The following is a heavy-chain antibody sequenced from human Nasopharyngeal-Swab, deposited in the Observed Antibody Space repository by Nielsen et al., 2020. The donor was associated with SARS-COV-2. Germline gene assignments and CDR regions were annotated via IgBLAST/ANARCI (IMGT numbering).Heavy chain of an antibody. V-gene: IGHV4-34*01. J-gene: IGHJ5*01. D-gene: IGHD3-22*01. CDR3: ARGLVDVNMMLVVIGFSYWLDS. Sequence: ESLKISCAASGFTFRDYSMNWIRQPPGKGLEWIGEINHRGSTNYNPSLKSRVTISADTSKNQFSLNLSSVTAADTAVYYCARGLVDVNMMLVVIGFSYWLDSWGQGTLVTVSS. CDR2: INHRGST. CDR1: GFTFRDYS.